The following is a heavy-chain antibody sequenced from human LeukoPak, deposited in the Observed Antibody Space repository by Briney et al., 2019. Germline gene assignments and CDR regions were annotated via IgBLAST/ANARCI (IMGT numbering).Heavy chain of an antibody. CDR3: ARVTGTTLYYYVDV. D-gene: IGHD1-7*01. J-gene: IGHJ6*03. CDR2: IYTTGST. CDR1: GGSISSYY. V-gene: IGHV4-4*07. Sequence: PSETLSLTCTVSGGSISSYYWSWIRQPAGKGLEWIGRIYTTGSTNYNPSLKSRVTMSVDTSKNQFSLKLSSVTAADTAVYYCARVTGTTLYYYVDVWGKGTTVTVSS.